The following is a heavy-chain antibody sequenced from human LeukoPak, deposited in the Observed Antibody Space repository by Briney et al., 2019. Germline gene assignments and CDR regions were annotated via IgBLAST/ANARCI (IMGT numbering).Heavy chain of an antibody. J-gene: IGHJ6*03. CDR2: IYYSGTI. CDR3: ARVGLNFGRYYYMDV. V-gene: IGHV4-59*01. CDR1: GGSISPFY. D-gene: IGHD3/OR15-3a*01. Sequence: SETLSLTCTVSGGSISPFYWSWVRQPPGKGLEWIRYIYYSGTINYNSPLKSRVTISLDTSKNQFSLTLTSVTAADTAVYYCARVGLNFGRYYYMDVWGKGTAVTVSS.